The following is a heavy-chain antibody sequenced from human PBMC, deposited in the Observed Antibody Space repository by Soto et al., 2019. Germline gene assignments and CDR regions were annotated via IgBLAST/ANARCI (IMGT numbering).Heavy chain of an antibody. CDR1: GDSISNSNYY. V-gene: IGHV4-39*01. CDR3: ARSNSGYYKWFDP. Sequence: PSETLSLTCTVSGDSISNSNYYWGWIRQPPGKGLEWIANIYYSGITYCNPSLKSRVAISVDTSKNQFSLKLSSVTAADTAIYSCARSNSGYYKWFDPWGQGTLVTVSS. CDR2: IYYSGIT. D-gene: IGHD3-22*01. J-gene: IGHJ5*02.